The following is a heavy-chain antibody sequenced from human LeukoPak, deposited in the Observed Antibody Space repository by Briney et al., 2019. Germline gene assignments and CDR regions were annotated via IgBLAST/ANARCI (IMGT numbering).Heavy chain of an antibody. Sequence: GGSLRLSCAASGFTVSSNYMSWVRQAPGKGLEWVSVIYSGGSTYYADSVKGRFTISRDNSKNTLYLQMNSLRAEDTAVYYCARDQPRIAAADKNYYGMDVWGQGTTVTVSS. CDR1: GFTVSSNY. V-gene: IGHV3-53*01. CDR3: ARDQPRIAAADKNYYGMDV. J-gene: IGHJ6*02. D-gene: IGHD6-13*01. CDR2: IYSGGST.